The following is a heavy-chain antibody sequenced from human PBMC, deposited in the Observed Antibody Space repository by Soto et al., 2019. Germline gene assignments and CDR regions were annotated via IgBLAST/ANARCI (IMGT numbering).Heavy chain of an antibody. Sequence: QVQLVQSGAEVKKPGSSVKVSCKASGGTFSTNDISWVRQAPGQGLEWMGGITPMFDTTKYGQDFHGRVTITADESTTTAYMELSSLRSEDTAIYYCAQDLGSQIAAFWGQGTLVTVSS. CDR2: ITPMFDTT. CDR1: GGTFSTND. CDR3: AQDLGSQIAAF. V-gene: IGHV1-69*12. J-gene: IGHJ4*02. D-gene: IGHD2-15*01.